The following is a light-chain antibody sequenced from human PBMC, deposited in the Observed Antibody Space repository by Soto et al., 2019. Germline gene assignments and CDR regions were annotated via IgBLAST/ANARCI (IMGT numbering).Light chain of an antibody. CDR3: LLYYGSAQLV. CDR1: TGAVTSGDY. Sequence: QSVVTQEPSLTVSPGGKVTLTCASSTGAVTSGDYPSWFQQKPGQAPRTLIYTTNYKHSWTPARFSGSLLGDKAALTLSGVQPEDEAEYYCLLYYGSAQLVFGGGTKVTVL. J-gene: IGLJ3*02. CDR2: TTN. V-gene: IGLV7-43*01.